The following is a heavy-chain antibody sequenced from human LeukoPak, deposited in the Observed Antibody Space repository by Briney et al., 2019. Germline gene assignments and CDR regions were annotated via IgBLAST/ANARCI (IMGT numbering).Heavy chain of an antibody. CDR3: TKDSAL. D-gene: IGHD3-10*01. CDR1: GFTFNIYD. Sequence: GGSLRLSCAAFGFTFNIYDMRWDRQAPGKGLEWVSSISGSGGITYYADSVKGRFTISRDNSKNTLDLHMYSLRAEDSAVYYCTKDSALWGQGTLVTVSS. V-gene: IGHV3-23*01. J-gene: IGHJ4*02. CDR2: ISGSGGIT.